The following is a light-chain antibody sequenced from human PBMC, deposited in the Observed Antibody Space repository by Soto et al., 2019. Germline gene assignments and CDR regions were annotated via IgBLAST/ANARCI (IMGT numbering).Light chain of an antibody. CDR2: GNS. Sequence: QSVLTQPPSVSGAPGQRVTISCTGSSSNIGAGYDVHWYQQLPGTAPKLLIYGNSNRPSGVPDRFSGSKSGTSASLAITGLQAGDEAYYYCQSYDSSLSAYVFGTGTKVTVL. V-gene: IGLV1-40*01. CDR1: SSNIGAGYD. J-gene: IGLJ1*01. CDR3: QSYDSSLSAYV.